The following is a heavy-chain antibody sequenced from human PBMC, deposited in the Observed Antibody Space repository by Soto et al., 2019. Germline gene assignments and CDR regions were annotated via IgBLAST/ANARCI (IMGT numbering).Heavy chain of an antibody. CDR2: VKSDEGYT. Sequence: EVQLVESGGGLIQPGGSLRLSCAASGFTFSSYWMHWVRQAPGKGLVWVARVKSDEGYTAYADSVRGRFSITRDNAKNMLYLQMTSLRVEDTAVYYCAREGASLFWGQGTLVTVSS. J-gene: IGHJ4*02. CDR1: GFTFSSYW. CDR3: AREGASLF. V-gene: IGHV3-74*01.